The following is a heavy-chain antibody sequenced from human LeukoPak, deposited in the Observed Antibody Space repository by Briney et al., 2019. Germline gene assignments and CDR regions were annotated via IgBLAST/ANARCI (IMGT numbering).Heavy chain of an antibody. CDR2: INHSGST. CDR1: GGSFSGYY. V-gene: IGHV4-34*01. D-gene: IGHD3-3*01. J-gene: IGHJ4*02. Sequence: SETLSLTCAVYGGSFSGYYWSWIRQPPGKGLEWIGEINHSGSTNYNPSLKSRVTISVDTSKNQFSLELSSVTAADTAVYYCARNFWSGYYGYWGQGTLVTVSS. CDR3: ARNFWSGYYGY.